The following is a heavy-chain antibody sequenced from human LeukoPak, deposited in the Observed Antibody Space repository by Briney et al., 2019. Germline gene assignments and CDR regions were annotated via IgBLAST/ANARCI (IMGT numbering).Heavy chain of an antibody. CDR2: MSPNSGDT. D-gene: IGHD7-27*01. J-gene: IGHJ4*02. CDR1: GYTCTSND. Sequence: ASVKVSCKASGYTCTSNDFNWVRQATGQRPEWMGWMSPNSGDTGYAQKFQDRVTMTRNTSISTAYMELSSLRSDDTAVYYCARGPPNCGYDYWGPGTLVTVSS. CDR3: ARGPPNCGYDY. V-gene: IGHV1-8*01.